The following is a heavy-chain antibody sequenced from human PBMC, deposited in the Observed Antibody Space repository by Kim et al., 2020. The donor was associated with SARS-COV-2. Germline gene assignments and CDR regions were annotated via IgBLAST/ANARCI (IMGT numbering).Heavy chain of an antibody. CDR2: IYYSGST. V-gene: IGHV4-39*01. D-gene: IGHD2-2*01. CDR1: GDSISSSTYY. CDR3: ARGYCSSTSCYTPHDAFDV. Sequence: SETLSLTCTVSGDSISSSTYYWGWIRQPPGKGLEWIGSIYYSGSTYYNPSLKSRVTISEDTSKNQFSLKLNSVTAADTAVYYCARGYCSSTSCYTPHDAFDVWGQGTMVTVSS. J-gene: IGHJ3*01.